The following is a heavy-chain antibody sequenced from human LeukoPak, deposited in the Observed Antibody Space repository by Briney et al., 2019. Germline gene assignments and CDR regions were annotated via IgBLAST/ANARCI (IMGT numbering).Heavy chain of an antibody. V-gene: IGHV1-69*13. D-gene: IGHD3-22*01. CDR2: IIPIFGTA. Sequence: ASVKVSCKASGGTFSSYAISWVRQAPGQGLEWVGGIIPIFGTANYAQKFQGRVTITADESTSTAYMELSSLRSEDTAVYYCARGGNSGYYHGAFDIWGQGTMVTVSS. CDR1: GGTFSSYA. J-gene: IGHJ3*02. CDR3: ARGGNSGYYHGAFDI.